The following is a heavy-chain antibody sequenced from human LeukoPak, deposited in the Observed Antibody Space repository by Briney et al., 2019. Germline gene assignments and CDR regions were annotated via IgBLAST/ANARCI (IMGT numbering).Heavy chain of an antibody. J-gene: IGHJ6*02. Sequence: PGESLKISCKGSGYSFTNYWIGWVRQMPGKGLEWMGIIYPGDSDTRYSPSFQGQVTISADKSISTAYLQWSSLKASDSAMYYCARHYCSSTNCYRYYYGLDVWGQGTTVTVSS. D-gene: IGHD2-2*02. CDR1: GYSFTNYW. V-gene: IGHV5-51*01. CDR2: IYPGDSDT. CDR3: ARHYCSSTNCYRYYYGLDV.